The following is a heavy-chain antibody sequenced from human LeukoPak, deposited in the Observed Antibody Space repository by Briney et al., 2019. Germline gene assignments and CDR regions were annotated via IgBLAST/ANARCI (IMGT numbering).Heavy chain of an antibody. D-gene: IGHD3-16*02. J-gene: IGHJ4*02. Sequence: GASVKVSCKASGYTFTSYGISWVRQAPGQGLEWMGWISAYNGNTNYAQKLQGRVTMTTDTSTSTAYMELRSLRSDDTAVYYCARDDQNHYDYVWGSYRFFDYWGLGTLVTVSS. V-gene: IGHV1-18*01. CDR1: GYTFTSYG. CDR3: ARDDQNHYDYVWGSYRFFDY. CDR2: ISAYNGNT.